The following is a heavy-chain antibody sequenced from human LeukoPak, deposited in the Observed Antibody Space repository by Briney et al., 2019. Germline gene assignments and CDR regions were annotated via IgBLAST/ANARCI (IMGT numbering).Heavy chain of an antibody. D-gene: IGHD1-26*01. CDR3: VGSYVRDYFDY. CDR1: GGSISSYY. CDR2: IYYSGST. Sequence: SETLSLTCTVSGGSISSYYWSWIRQPPGKGLEWIGYIYYSGSTNYNPSLKSRVTISVDTSKNQFSLKLSSVTAADTAAYYCVGSYVRDYFDYWGQGTLVTVSS. J-gene: IGHJ4*02. V-gene: IGHV4-59*01.